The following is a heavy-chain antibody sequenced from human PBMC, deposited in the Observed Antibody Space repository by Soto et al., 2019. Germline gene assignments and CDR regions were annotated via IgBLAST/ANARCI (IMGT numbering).Heavy chain of an antibody. J-gene: IGHJ5*02. D-gene: IGHD4-17*01. CDR1: GFTVSSNY. CDR3: ARGSNLDYGDYGGGYNWFDP. V-gene: IGHV3-66*01. Sequence: GGSLSLSCAASGFTVSSNYMSWVRQAPGKGLEWVSVIYSGGSTYYADSVKGRFTISRDNSKNTLYLQMNSLRAEDTAVYYCARGSNLDYGDYGGGYNWFDPWGQGTLVTVSS. CDR2: IYSGGST.